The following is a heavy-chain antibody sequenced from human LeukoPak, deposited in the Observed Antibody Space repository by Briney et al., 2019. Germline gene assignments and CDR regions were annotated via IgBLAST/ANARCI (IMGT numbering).Heavy chain of an antibody. CDR2: ISAYNGNT. D-gene: IGHD2-2*01. Sequence: ASVKVSCKASGYTFTSYGISWVRQAPGQGLEWMGWISAYNGNTNYAQKLQGRVTMTTDTSTSTAYMELRSLRSDDTAVYYCARGQTYQLLNCWFDPWGQGTLVTVSS. CDR1: GYTFTSYG. CDR3: ARGQTYQLLNCWFDP. V-gene: IGHV1-18*01. J-gene: IGHJ5*02.